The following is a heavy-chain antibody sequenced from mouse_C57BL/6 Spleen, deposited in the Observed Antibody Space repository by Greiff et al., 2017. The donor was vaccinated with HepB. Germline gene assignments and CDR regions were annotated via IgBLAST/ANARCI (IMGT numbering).Heavy chain of an antibody. D-gene: IGHD2-2*01. V-gene: IGHV2-6-1*01. J-gene: IGHJ1*03. CDR1: GFSLTSYG. CDR2: IWSDGST. Sequence: VKLLESGPGLVAPSQSLSITCTVSGFSLTSYGVHWVRQPPGKGLEWLVVIWSDGSTTYNSALKSRLSISKDNSKSQVFLKMNSLQTDDTAMNYCARHAGYYWYFDVWGTGTTVTVSS. CDR3: ARHAGYYWYFDV.